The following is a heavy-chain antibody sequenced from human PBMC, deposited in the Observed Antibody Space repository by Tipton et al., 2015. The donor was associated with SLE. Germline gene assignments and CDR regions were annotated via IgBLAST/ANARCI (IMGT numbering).Heavy chain of an antibody. CDR3: AKDGSAAGPEGYFDY. CDR2: ISWNSGSI. Sequence: RSLRLSCAASGFTFDDYAMHWVRQAPGKGLEWVSGISWNSGSIGYADSVKGRFTISRDNAKNSLYLQMNSLRAEDTALYYCAKDGSAAGPEGYFDYWGQGTLVTVSS. J-gene: IGHJ4*02. D-gene: IGHD6-13*01. CDR1: GFTFDDYA. V-gene: IGHV3-9*01.